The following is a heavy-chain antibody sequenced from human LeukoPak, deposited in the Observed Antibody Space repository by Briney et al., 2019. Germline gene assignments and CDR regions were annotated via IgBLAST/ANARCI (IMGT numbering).Heavy chain of an antibody. J-gene: IGHJ6*02. V-gene: IGHV1-2*02. Sequence: ASVKVSCKASGYTFTGYYMHWVRQAPGQGLEWMGWINPNSGGTNYAQKFQGRVTMTRDTSISTAYMELSRLRSDDTAVYYCARDLEVPGVISLPRYYYYGMDVWGQGTTVTVSS. CDR1: GYTFTGYY. D-gene: IGHD3-10*01. CDR3: ARDLEVPGVISLPRYYYYGMDV. CDR2: INPNSGGT.